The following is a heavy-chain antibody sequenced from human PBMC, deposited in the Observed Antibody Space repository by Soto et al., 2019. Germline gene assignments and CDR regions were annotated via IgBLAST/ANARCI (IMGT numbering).Heavy chain of an antibody. D-gene: IGHD3-22*01. CDR3: AREGYYYDSSGYYYDY. J-gene: IGHJ4*02. CDR2: IYYSGST. V-gene: IGHV4-30-4*01. Sequence: SETLSLTCTVSGGSISSGDYYWSWIHQPPGKGLEWIGYIYYSGSTYYNPSLKSRVTISVDTSKNQFSLKLSSVTAADTAVYYCAREGYYYDSSGYYYDYWGQGTLVTVSS. CDR1: GGSISSGDYY.